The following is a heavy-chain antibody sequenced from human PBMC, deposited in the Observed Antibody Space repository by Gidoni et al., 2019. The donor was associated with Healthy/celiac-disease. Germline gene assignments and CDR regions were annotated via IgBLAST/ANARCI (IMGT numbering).Heavy chain of an antibody. Sequence: QVQLVQYGAEVKTPGASVKVSCKVSGYTLTELSMHWVRQAPGNGLEWMGGFDPEDGETIYAQKFQGRVTMTEDTSTDTAYMELSSLRSEDTAVYYCATHAAVAGTPYYYYMDVWGKGTTVTVSS. J-gene: IGHJ6*03. CDR3: ATHAAVAGTPYYYYMDV. D-gene: IGHD6-19*01. CDR1: GYTLTELS. V-gene: IGHV1-24*01. CDR2: FDPEDGET.